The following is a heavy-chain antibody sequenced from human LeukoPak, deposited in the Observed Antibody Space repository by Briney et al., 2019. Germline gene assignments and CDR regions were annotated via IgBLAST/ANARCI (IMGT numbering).Heavy chain of an antibody. CDR3: ARGLHWNDFNWFDS. Sequence: RGSLRLSCAASGFTFTNFWMNWVRQTPGKGLMWVSRIQTDGSTRYAESVKGRFTISRDNAKNTVYLQMNTLSAEDTAIYYCARGLHWNDFNWFDSWGQGTLVTVSS. CDR2: IQTDGST. J-gene: IGHJ5*01. D-gene: IGHD1-1*01. CDR1: GFTFTNFW. V-gene: IGHV3-74*01.